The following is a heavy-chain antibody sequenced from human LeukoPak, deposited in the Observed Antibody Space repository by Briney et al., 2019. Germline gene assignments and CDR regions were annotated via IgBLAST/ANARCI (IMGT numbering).Heavy chain of an antibody. J-gene: IGHJ6*03. D-gene: IGHD2-15*01. V-gene: IGHV3-48*01. CDR2: ISSSSSTI. Sequence: GGSLRLSCAASGFTFSSYSMNWVRQAPGKGLEWVSYISSSSSTIYYADSVKGRFTISRDNAKNSLYLQMNSLRAEDTAVYYCAGESYTVVAADYYYYMDVWGKGTTVTVSS. CDR1: GFTFSSYS. CDR3: AGESYTVVAADYYYYMDV.